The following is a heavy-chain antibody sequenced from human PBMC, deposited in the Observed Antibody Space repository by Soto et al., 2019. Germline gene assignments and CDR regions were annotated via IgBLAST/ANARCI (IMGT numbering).Heavy chain of an antibody. CDR3: AKDQGYSNYYYYGMDV. CDR2: ISYDGSNK. Sequence: PVGSLRLSCAASGFTFSSYGMHWVRQAPGKGLEWVAVISYDGSNKYYADSVKGRFTISRDNSKNTLYLQMNSLRAEDTAVYYCAKDQGYSNYYYYGMDVWGQGTTVTVSS. J-gene: IGHJ6*02. CDR1: GFTFSSYG. V-gene: IGHV3-30*18. D-gene: IGHD2-15*01.